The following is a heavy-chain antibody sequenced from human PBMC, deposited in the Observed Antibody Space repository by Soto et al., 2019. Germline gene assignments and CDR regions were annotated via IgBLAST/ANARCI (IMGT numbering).Heavy chain of an antibody. CDR3: ASKDRQFYGYFDL. V-gene: IGHV3-64*07. D-gene: IGHD3-16*01. Sequence: EVQLVESGGGLVQPGGSLRLSCAVSGFTFSSYGMVWVRQAPGKGLEYVSAISSNGVRTNYADSVKGRFTISRDNSKNTLWVQMGTLRADEMALYYCASKDRQFYGYFDLWGRGTLVTVSS. CDR1: GFTFSSYG. CDR2: ISSNGVRT. J-gene: IGHJ2*01.